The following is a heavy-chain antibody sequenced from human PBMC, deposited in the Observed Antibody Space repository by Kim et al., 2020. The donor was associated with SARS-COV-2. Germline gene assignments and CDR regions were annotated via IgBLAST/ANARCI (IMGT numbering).Heavy chain of an antibody. J-gene: IGHJ5*02. V-gene: IGHV1-24*01. Sequence: ASVKVSCMVSGYTLTELSMHWVRQAPGKGLEWMGGFDPEDGETIYAQKFQGRVTMTEDTSTDTAYMELSSLRSEDTAVYYCATSITIFGRFDPWGQGTLVTVSS. D-gene: IGHD3-3*01. CDR3: ATSITIFGRFDP. CDR2: FDPEDGET. CDR1: GYTLTELS.